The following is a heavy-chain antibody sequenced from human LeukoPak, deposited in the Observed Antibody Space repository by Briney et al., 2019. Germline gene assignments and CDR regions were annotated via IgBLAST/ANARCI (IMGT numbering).Heavy chain of an antibody. J-gene: IGHJ6*02. CDR1: EFTFSDAW. CDR3: TTDTAMVDYYGMDV. CDR2: IKSKTDGGTT. D-gene: IGHD5-18*01. V-gene: IGHV3-15*01. Sequence: GGSLRLSCAGSEFTFSDAWMSWVRQAPGKGLEWVGRIKSKTDGGTTDYAAPVKGRFTISRDDSKNTLYLQMNSLKTEDTAVYYCTTDTAMVDYYGMDVWGQGTTVTVSS.